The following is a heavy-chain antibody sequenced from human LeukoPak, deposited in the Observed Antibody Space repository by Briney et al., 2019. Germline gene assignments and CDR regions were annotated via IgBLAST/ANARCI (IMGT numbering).Heavy chain of an antibody. V-gene: IGHV1-46*01. CDR3: ARDSGSYVDTAMFDY. CDR2: INPSGGST. J-gene: IGHJ4*02. CDR1: GYTSTRYY. D-gene: IGHD5-18*01. Sequence: ATAKVSRKASGYTSTRYYMHSVRQAPGQGLEWIVMINPSGGSTSYAQKFQGRVTMTSDTSTSTAYMELSSLRSEDTAVDYCARDSGSYVDTAMFDYWGQGTLVTVSS.